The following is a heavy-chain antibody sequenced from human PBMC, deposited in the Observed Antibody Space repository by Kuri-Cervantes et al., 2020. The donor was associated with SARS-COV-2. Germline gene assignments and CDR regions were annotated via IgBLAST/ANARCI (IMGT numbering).Heavy chain of an antibody. D-gene: IGHD6-19*01. Sequence: GESLKISCAASGFTCSSYWMSWVRQAPGKGLEWVANIKQDGSEKFYVDSVKGRFTISRDNATNSLYLQMNSLRDEDTAVYYSALPISGWYGGAFDIWGQGTMVTVSS. CDR1: GFTCSSYW. J-gene: IGHJ3*02. CDR3: ALPISGWYGGAFDI. V-gene: IGHV3-7*01. CDR2: IKQDGSEK.